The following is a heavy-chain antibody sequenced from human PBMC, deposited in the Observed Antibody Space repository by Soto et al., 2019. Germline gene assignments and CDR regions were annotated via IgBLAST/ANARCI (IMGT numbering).Heavy chain of an antibody. CDR2: ISAYNGNT. D-gene: IGHD3-10*01. CDR1: GYTFTSYG. Sequence: QVQLVQSGAEVKKPGASVKVSCKASGYTFTSYGISWVRQAPGQGLEWMGWISAYNGNTNYAQKLQGRVTMTTDTAXSXXYMELRSLRSDDTAVYYCARDPGDKILWFGELFDYWGQGTLVTVSS. V-gene: IGHV1-18*01. CDR3: ARDPGDKILWFGELFDY. J-gene: IGHJ4*02.